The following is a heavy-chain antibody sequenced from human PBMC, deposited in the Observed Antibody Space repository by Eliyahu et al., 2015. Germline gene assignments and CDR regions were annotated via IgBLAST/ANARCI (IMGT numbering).Heavy chain of an antibody. CDR2: ISYIGKT. CDR1: GDSITRTNYY. J-gene: IGHJ4*02. D-gene: IGHD6-6*01. CDR3: SREQSSSSDY. Sequence: QLQLQESGPRLVKPSETLSLTCTVSGDSITRTNYYWSWIRQPPGKGLEWIASISYIGKTYYKPSLKSRVTISIDTSKNQFSLKLSSVTAADTAIYYCSREQSSSSDYWGQGTLVTVSS. V-gene: IGHV4-39*01.